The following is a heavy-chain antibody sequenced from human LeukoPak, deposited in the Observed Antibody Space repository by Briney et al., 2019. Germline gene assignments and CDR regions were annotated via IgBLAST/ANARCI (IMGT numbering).Heavy chain of an antibody. D-gene: IGHD3-10*01. CDR2: IYYSGST. CDR1: GGSISSSSYY. V-gene: IGHV4-39*07. J-gene: IGHJ6*03. Sequence: PSETLSLTCTVSGGSISSSSYYWGWIRQPPGKGLEWIGSIYYSGSTYYNPSLESRVTISAETSKNQVSLKVKSVTAADTAVYYCARGGRSRGSMSFYYMDVWGKGATVTVSS. CDR3: ARGGRSRGSMSFYYMDV.